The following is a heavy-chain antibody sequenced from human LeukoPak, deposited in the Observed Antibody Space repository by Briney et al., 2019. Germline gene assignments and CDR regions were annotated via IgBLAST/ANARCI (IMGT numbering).Heavy chain of an antibody. Sequence: RASVKVSCKASGGTFSRYGISWVRQAPGQGLEWMGWISAYNGNTNYAQKLQGRVTMTTDTSTSTAYMELRSLRSDDTAVYYCAREQWIGRYFDYWGQGTLVTVSS. CDR3: AREQWIGRYFDY. D-gene: IGHD3-10*01. J-gene: IGHJ4*02. CDR1: GGTFSRYG. V-gene: IGHV1-18*01. CDR2: ISAYNGNT.